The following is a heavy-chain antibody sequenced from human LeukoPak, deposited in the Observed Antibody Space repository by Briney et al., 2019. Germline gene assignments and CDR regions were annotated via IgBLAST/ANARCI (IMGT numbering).Heavy chain of an antibody. CDR1: GFTFRSYS. D-gene: IGHD3-10*01. CDR3: ARDGWFGDYNWFDP. V-gene: IGHV3-48*01. CDR2: ISSASNTI. J-gene: IGHJ5*02. Sequence: PGESLRLSCAASGFTFRSYSMNWGRQAPGEGLGWVSYISSASNTIYYADSVKGRFTISRDNAKNSLYLQMNSLRAEDTAMYYCARDGWFGDYNWFDPWGQGTLVTVSS.